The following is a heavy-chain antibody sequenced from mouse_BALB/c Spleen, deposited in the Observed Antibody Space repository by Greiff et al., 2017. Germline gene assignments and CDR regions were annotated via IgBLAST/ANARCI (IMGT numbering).Heavy chain of an antibody. J-gene: IGHJ3*01. Sequence: QVQLKESAAELARPGASVKMSCKASGYTFTSYTMHWVKQRPGQGLEWIGYINPSSGYTEYNQKFKDKTTLTADKSSSTAYMQLSSLTSEDSAVYYCARGGLRAWFAYWGQGTLVTVSA. V-gene: IGHV1-4*02. CDR3: ARGGLRAWFAY. D-gene: IGHD2-4*01. CDR2: INPSSGYT. CDR1: GYTFTSYT.